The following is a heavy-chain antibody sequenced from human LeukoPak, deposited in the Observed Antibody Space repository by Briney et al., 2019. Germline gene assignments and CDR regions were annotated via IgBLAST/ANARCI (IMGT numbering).Heavy chain of an antibody. CDR2: INPDGSTQ. Sequence: PGGSLRLSCVASGITFRNYWMSWVRQAPGKGLEWVANINPDGSTQNYVHSVKGRFTISRDNAKNSLYLQMNSLRAEDTAVYYCARDTGSNYWGQGTLVTVSS. J-gene: IGHJ4*02. CDR3: ARDTGSNY. D-gene: IGHD1-14*01. CDR1: GITFRNYW. V-gene: IGHV3-7*01.